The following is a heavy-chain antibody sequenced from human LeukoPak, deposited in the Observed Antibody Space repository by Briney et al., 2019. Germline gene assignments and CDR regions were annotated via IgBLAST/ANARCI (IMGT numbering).Heavy chain of an antibody. CDR3: GSADRRIGAFDI. D-gene: IGHD2-15*01. CDR2: IIPIFGTA. Sequence: ASVKVSCKASGGTFSSYAISWVRQAPGQGLEWMGGIIPIFGTANYAQKFQGRVTITADESTSTAYMELSSLRSEDTAVYYCGSADRRIGAFDIWGQGTMVTVSS. CDR1: GGTFSSYA. J-gene: IGHJ3*02. V-gene: IGHV1-69*13.